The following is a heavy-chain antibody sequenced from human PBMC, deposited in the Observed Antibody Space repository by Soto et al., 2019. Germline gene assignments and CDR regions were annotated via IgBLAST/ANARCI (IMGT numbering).Heavy chain of an antibody. CDR1: GFTFSTYW. Sequence: VGSLRFSCAASGFTFSTYWMDWVRQTPGKGLEWVANINQDGSKRNYVDSVKGRFTISRDNAKNSLYLQMSSLTAEDSALYYCSRSLNSWGQGTLVTVSS. J-gene: IGHJ4*02. V-gene: IGHV3-7*01. CDR3: SRSLNS. CDR2: INQDGSKR.